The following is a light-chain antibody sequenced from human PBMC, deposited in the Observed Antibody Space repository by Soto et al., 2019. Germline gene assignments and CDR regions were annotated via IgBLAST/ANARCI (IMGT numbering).Light chain of an antibody. V-gene: IGKV1-5*03. Sequence: DIRMTQSPSSLSASVGDRVTFTCRASQSISNWLAWYQQKPGKAPKLLIYKASTLESGVPSRFSGSGSGTEFTLTISSLQADDFAIYYCQQYNGYRLAFGGGTKVEIK. CDR3: QQYNGYRLA. CDR1: QSISNW. CDR2: KAS. J-gene: IGKJ4*01.